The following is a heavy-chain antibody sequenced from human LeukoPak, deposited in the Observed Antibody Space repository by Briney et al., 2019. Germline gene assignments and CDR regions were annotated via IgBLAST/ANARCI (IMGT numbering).Heavy chain of an antibody. J-gene: IGHJ6*03. D-gene: IGHD3-9*01. V-gene: IGHV4-34*01. CDR3: ARRKSGYVYYMDV. CDR2: INRSGST. CDR1: GGSFSGYY. Sequence: SETLSLTCAVYGGSFSGYYWSWIRQPPGKGLEWIGEINRSGSTNYNPSLKSRVTISVDTSKNQFSLKLSSVTAADTAVYYCARRKSGYVYYMDVWGKGTTVTISS.